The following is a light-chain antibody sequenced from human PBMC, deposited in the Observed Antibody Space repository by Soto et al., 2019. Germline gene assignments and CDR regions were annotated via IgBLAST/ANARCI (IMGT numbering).Light chain of an antibody. CDR2: GAS. V-gene: IGKV3-20*01. CDR1: QSVSSSY. Sequence: EIVLTQSPGTLSLSPGERATLSCRASQSVSSSYLGWYQQKPGQAPRLLMYGASSRATGIPDRFSGSGSGTDFTLTISRLEPEDFVLYYCQHFRAFGQGTRLEIK. CDR3: QHFRA. J-gene: IGKJ5*01.